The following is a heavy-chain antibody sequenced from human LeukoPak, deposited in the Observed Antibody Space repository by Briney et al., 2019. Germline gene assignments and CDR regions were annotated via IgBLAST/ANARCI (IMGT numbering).Heavy chain of an antibody. V-gene: IGHV3-33*01. CDR1: GFTVSNYG. CDR2: IWYDGSNK. Sequence: GGSLRLACAASGFTVSNYGMHWVRQAPGKGLEWVAVIWYDGSNKYYADSVKGRFTISRDNSKNTLYLQMNSLRAEDTAVYYCTRDFSGYNYGPAYWGQGTLVTVSS. CDR3: TRDFSGYNYGPAY. D-gene: IGHD5-18*01. J-gene: IGHJ4*02.